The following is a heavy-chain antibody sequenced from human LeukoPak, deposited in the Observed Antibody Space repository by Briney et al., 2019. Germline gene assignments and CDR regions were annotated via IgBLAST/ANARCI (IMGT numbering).Heavy chain of an antibody. CDR2: ISSSGSTI. D-gene: IGHD3-16*01. CDR3: ARDDALGDNALDI. Sequence: GGSLRLSCAASGFTFSDYYMSWIRQAPGKGLEWVSYISSSGSTIYYADSVKGRFTISRDNSKNTLFLQMNSLRAEDTAVYYCARDDALGDNALDIWGQGTMVTVSS. V-gene: IGHV3-11*04. J-gene: IGHJ3*02. CDR1: GFTFSDYY.